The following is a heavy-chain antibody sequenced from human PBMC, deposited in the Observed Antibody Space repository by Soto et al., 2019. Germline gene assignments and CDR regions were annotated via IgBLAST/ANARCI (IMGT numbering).Heavy chain of an antibody. V-gene: IGHV6-1*01. CDR1: GDSVSRHSAA. CDR3: ARGIDGTGFDY. J-gene: IGHJ4*02. D-gene: IGHD3-10*01. Sequence: SHTLSLTCAIPGDSVSRHSAAWSCIRQTPSRGLEGLGRTCYRSKWYNDYAVSVKSRITINPDTSKNQVSLQLNSVTTEDTAVYDCARGIDGTGFDYWDQGTLVTVSS. CDR2: TCYRSKWYN.